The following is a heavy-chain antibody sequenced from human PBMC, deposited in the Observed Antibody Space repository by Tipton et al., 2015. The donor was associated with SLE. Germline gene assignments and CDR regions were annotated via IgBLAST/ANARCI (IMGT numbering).Heavy chain of an antibody. CDR3: AAPGG. Sequence: SLRLSCAASGFTFTDHYMSWVRQAPGKGLEYVSAISSNGGSTYYADSVKGRFTISRDNSKNTLYLQMGSLRAEDMAVYYCAAPGGWGQGTLVTVSS. CDR1: GFTFTDHY. D-gene: IGHD2-15*01. V-gene: IGHV3-64*02. J-gene: IGHJ4*02. CDR2: ISSNGGST.